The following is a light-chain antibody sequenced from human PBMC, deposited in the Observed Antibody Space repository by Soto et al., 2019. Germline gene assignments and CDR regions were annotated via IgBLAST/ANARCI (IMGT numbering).Light chain of an antibody. Sequence: EIVLTQSPATLSLSPGERATLSCRASQSISSYLAWYQQKPGQAPRLLIYDASNRATGIPARFSGSGSGTDFPLTISSLAPEDFAVYYCKQRSNWPLTFGGGTKVEIK. CDR2: DAS. V-gene: IGKV3-11*01. CDR3: KQRSNWPLT. J-gene: IGKJ4*01. CDR1: QSISSY.